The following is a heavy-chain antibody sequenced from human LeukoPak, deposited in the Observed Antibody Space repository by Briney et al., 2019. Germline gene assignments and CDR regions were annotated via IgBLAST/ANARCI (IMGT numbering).Heavy chain of an antibody. V-gene: IGHV1-3*01. CDR1: GGTFSSYA. CDR3: ARALLYSSGWYAGY. J-gene: IGHJ4*02. Sequence: ASVTVSCKASGGTFSSYAMHWVRQAPGQRLEWMGWINAGNGNTKYSQKFQGRVTITRDTSASTAYMELSSLRSEDTAVYYCARALLYSSGWYAGYWGQGTLVTVSS. D-gene: IGHD6-19*01. CDR2: INAGNGNT.